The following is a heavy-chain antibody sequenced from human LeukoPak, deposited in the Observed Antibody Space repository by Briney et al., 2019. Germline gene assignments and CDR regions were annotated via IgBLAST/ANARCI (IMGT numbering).Heavy chain of an antibody. D-gene: IGHD2-15*01. J-gene: IGHJ3*02. CDR2: MSSTGDII. CDR3: ARLGYCSGGSCSNGFDI. Sequence: GGSLRLSCAASGFTFSTYEMHWVRQAPGKGLEWVSYMSSTGDIIYYADSVKGRFTISRDNPKNSLYLQVNSLRAEDTAVYYCARLGYCSGGSCSNGFDIWGQGTMVTVSS. V-gene: IGHV3-48*03. CDR1: GFTFSTYE.